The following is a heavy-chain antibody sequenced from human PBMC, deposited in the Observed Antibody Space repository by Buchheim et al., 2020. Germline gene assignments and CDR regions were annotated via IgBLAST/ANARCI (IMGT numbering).Heavy chain of an antibody. CDR1: VFTFSTYS. V-gene: IGHV3-48*01. CDR3: ARDLWYSSGWRGFDY. CDR2: IIGNGASM. D-gene: IGHD6-19*01. J-gene: IGHJ4*02. Sequence: EVHLVESGGGLVQPGGSLRLSCAASVFTFSTYSMNWVRQAPGEGLGWVSFIIGNGASMYFADSVKGRFTISRDNATNSLYLQVDSLRVEDTAVYYCARDLWYSSGWRGFDYWGQGTL.